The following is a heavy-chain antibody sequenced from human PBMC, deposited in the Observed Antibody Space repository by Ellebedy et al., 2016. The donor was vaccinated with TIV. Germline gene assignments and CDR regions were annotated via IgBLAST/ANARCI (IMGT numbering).Heavy chain of an antibody. CDR2: LTASGDST. CDR3: TRDLVGATSDF. D-gene: IGHD1-26*01. Sequence: PGGSLRLSCAVSGLTFSSHGMSWVRQAPGKGLEWVSGLTASGDSTYYADSVKGRFTISRDNAKNMVYLQMNSLRAEDSAVYHCTRDLVGATSDFWGQGTLVTVSA. V-gene: IGHV3-23*01. J-gene: IGHJ4*02. CDR1: GLTFSSHG.